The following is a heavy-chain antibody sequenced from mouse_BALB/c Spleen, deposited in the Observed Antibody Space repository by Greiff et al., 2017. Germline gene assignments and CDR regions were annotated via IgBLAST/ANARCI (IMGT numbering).Heavy chain of an antibody. CDR1: GYTFSSYW. J-gene: IGHJ3*01. V-gene: IGHV1-9*01. D-gene: IGHD2-14*01. Sequence: QVQLKESGAELMKPGASVKISCKATGYTFSSYWIEWVKQRPGHGLEWIGEILPGSGSTNYNEKFKGKATFTADTSSNTAYMQLSSLTSEDSAVYYCAREVRRSWFAYWGQGTLVTVSA. CDR3: AREVRRSWFAY. CDR2: ILPGSGST.